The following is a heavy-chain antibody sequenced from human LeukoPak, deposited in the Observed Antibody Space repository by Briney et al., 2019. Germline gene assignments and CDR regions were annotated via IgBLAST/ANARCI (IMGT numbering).Heavy chain of an antibody. V-gene: IGHV3-23*01. CDR2: ISGSGDNT. J-gene: IGHJ4*02. CDR1: GFSFRTYG. Sequence: QPGGSLRLSCAASGFSFRTYGMSWVRQAPGKRLEWVSGISGSGDNTHNADFVKGRFTISRDNSKNTLYLQMNSLRAEDTAVYYCAKIAETSGIYGQGYDYWGQGTLVTVSS. CDR3: AKIAETSGIYGQGYDY. D-gene: IGHD1-26*01.